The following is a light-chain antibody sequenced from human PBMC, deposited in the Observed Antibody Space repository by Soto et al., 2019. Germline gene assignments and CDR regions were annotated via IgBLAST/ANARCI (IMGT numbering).Light chain of an antibody. CDR3: QQYGSSSGT. CDR2: GTS. Sequence: EIVMTQSPASLSVSPGERATLSCRASQSVSSDLAWYQQNPGQAPRLLIYGTSTRATGIPARFSGIGSGTEFTLTISRLELEDLAGYYCQQYGSSSGTSGQGTKVE. V-gene: IGKV3-15*01. J-gene: IGKJ1*01. CDR1: QSVSSD.